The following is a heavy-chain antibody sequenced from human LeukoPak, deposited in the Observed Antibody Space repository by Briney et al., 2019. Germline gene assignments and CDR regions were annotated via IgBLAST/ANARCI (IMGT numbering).Heavy chain of an antibody. J-gene: IGHJ4*02. CDR3: ALQPRYFDWFLV. CDR1: GDTFSSCA. Sequence: SVKVSCKASGDTFSSCAINWVRQAPGQGLEWMGGIIPIFGTANYAQKFQGRVTITADESTSTAYMELSSLRSEDTAAYYSALQPRYFDWFLVWGQGTLVTVSS. CDR2: IIPIFGTA. D-gene: IGHD3-9*01. V-gene: IGHV1-69*01.